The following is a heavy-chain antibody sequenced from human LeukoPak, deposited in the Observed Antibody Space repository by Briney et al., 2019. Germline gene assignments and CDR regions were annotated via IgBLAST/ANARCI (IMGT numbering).Heavy chain of an antibody. J-gene: IGHJ4*02. D-gene: IGHD3-3*01. Sequence: SETLSLTCTVSGGSISDSSYYWGWIRQPPGKGLEWIGSIYYSGSTYYNPSLKSRVTISVDTSKNQFSLKLSSVTAADTAVYYCARDNHYDFWSGYVFDYWGQGTLVTVSS. CDR1: GGSISDSSYY. CDR2: IYYSGST. V-gene: IGHV4-39*07. CDR3: ARDNHYDFWSGYVFDY.